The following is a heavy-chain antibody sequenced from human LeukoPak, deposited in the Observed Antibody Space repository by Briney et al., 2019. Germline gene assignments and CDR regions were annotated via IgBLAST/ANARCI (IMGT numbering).Heavy chain of an antibody. J-gene: IGHJ4*02. D-gene: IGHD5-18*01. CDR3: ARAIRSGYSYGKIPGY. V-gene: IGHV1-2*02. CDR1: GYTFTGYY. Sequence: ASVKVSCKASGYTFTGYYMHWVRQAPGQGLEWMGWINPNSGGTNYAQKFQGRVTMTRNTSISTAYMELSSLRSEDTAVYYCARAIRSGYSYGKIPGYWGQGTLVTVSS. CDR2: INPNSGGT.